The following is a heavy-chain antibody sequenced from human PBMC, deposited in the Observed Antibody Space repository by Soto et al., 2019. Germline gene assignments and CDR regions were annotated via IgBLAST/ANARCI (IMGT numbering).Heavy chain of an antibody. J-gene: IGHJ5*02. CDR2: ISYDGSNK. V-gene: IGHV3-30-3*01. CDR3: ARDGGCSSTSCYTWWFDP. CDR1: GFTFSSYA. Sequence: GGSLRLSCAASGFTFSSYAMHWVRQAPGKGLEWVAVISYDGSNKYYADSVKGRFTISRDNSKNTLYLQMNSLRAEDTAVYYCARDGGCSSTSCYTWWFDPWGQGTLVTVSS. D-gene: IGHD2-2*02.